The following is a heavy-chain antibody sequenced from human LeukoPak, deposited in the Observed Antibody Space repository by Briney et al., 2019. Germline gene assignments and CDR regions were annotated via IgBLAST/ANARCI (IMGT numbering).Heavy chain of an antibody. Sequence: RASVKVSCKASGYTFTSFGISWVRQAPGQGLEWMGWVSAYNGNTNYAQKLQGRVTMTTDTSTSTAYMELRSLTYDDTAAYYCARDSYRGYDSSGYYLRVNYHYYMDVWGKGTTVTVSS. D-gene: IGHD3-22*01. CDR3: ARDSYRGYDSSGYYLRVNYHYYMDV. V-gene: IGHV1-18*01. CDR1: GYTFTSFG. CDR2: VSAYNGNT. J-gene: IGHJ6*03.